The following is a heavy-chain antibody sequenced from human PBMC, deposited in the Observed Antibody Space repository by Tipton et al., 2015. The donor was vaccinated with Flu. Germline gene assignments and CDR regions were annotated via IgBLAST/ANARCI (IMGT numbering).Heavy chain of an antibody. CDR1: GGSISRDY. V-gene: IGHV4-59*01. J-gene: IGHJ6*02. CDR2: ILYSGIP. D-gene: IGHD1-1*01. CDR3: ARVLGNSYSYGMDV. Sequence: FTCTVSGGSISRDYWSWIRQPPGMGLEWIGSILYSGIPKYNPSLRSRVTISVDTSKNQFSLQLSSVTAADTAVYYCARVLGNSYSYGMDVWGQGTTVTVSS.